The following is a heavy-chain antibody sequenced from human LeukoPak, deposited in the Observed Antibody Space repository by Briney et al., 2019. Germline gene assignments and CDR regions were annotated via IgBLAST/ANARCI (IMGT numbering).Heavy chain of an antibody. CDR2: ISGSGDSS. V-gene: IGHV3-23*01. D-gene: IGHD5-12*01. J-gene: IGHJ5*02. CDR1: GFTFSSYA. Sequence: PGGSLRLSCAASGFTFSSYAMTWVRQAPGEGLEWVAIISGSGDSSFYAESVKGRFTISRDNSKNTLYLQMNSLRGEDTAIYYCAKGQVASATQVRFDPWGQGTLLTVSS. CDR3: AKGQVASATQVRFDP.